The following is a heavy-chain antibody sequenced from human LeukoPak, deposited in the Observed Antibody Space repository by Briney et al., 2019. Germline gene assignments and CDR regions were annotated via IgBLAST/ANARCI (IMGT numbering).Heavy chain of an antibody. CDR1: GGSISSSSYY. CDR3: ARHLYRYYYMDV. Sequence: SETLSLTCTVSGGSISSSSYYWGWIRQPPGKGLEWIGSIYYSGSTYYNPSPKSRVTISVDTSKNQFSLKLSSVTAADTAVYYCARHLYRYYYMDVWGKGTTVTVSS. J-gene: IGHJ6*03. CDR2: IYYSGST. V-gene: IGHV4-39*01. D-gene: IGHD1-26*01.